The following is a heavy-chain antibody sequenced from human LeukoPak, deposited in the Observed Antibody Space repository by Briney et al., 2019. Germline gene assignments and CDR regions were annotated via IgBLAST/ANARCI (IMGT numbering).Heavy chain of an antibody. CDR2: ISQNGDR. D-gene: IGHD2-15*01. V-gene: IGHV4-34*01. CDR1: GGSLSFYY. CDR3: ARGPSATPPLTRYYHYMDV. Sequence: SETLSLTCGVSGGSLSFYYWSWIRQSPGKGLEWIAEISQNGDRNYNMSLKSRVTISLDKSKNQVSLKLSSVTAADTAVYYCARGPSATPPLTRYYHYMDVWGKGTTVTISS. J-gene: IGHJ6*03.